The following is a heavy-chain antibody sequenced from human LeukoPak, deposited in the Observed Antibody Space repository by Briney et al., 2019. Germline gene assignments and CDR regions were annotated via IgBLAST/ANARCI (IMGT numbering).Heavy chain of an antibody. CDR1: GGSISSYY. J-gene: IGHJ3*02. Sequence: PSETLSLTCTVSGGSISSYYWSWIRQPPGKGLEWIGYIYYSGSTNYNPSLKSRVTISVDTSKNQFSLKLSSVTAADTAVYYCARRGDGYYYDSSGYYDAFDIWGQGTMATVSS. D-gene: IGHD3-22*01. V-gene: IGHV4-59*01. CDR2: IYYSGST. CDR3: ARRGDGYYYDSSGYYDAFDI.